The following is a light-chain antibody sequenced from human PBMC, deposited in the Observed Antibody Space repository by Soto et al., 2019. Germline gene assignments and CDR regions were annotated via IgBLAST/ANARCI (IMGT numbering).Light chain of an antibody. Sequence: DIVLTQSPGPLSLSPGERATLSCRASQSVSSSYLSWYQQRPGQPPRLLIYGVSNRAIGIADRFSGSGSGTDFTLTISRLEPEDFAVYYCQQYDNSPPMYTFGQGTKLEIK. CDR2: GVS. J-gene: IGKJ2*01. CDR1: QSVSSSY. CDR3: QQYDNSPPMYT. V-gene: IGKV3-20*01.